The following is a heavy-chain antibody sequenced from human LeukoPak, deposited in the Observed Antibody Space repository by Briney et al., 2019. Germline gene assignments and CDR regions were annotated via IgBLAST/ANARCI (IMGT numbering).Heavy chain of an antibody. CDR3: ARRAVRGGTNFDY. J-gene: IGHJ4*02. V-gene: IGHV6-1*01. CDR1: GDSVSGSPAV. CDR2: AYYRSKWFI. Sequence: SQTLSLTCAISGDSVSGSPAVWNWIRQSPSRGLEWLGRAYYRSKWFIDYALSVKGRITITPDTSKNKFSLQLNSVTAEDTAVYYCARRAVRGGTNFDYWGQGTLVTVSS. D-gene: IGHD3-10*01.